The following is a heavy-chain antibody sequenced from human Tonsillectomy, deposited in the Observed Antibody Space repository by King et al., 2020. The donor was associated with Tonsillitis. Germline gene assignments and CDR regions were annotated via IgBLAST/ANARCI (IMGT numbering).Heavy chain of an antibody. D-gene: IGHD6-13*01. CDR2: ISYDGSNK. Sequence: VQLVESGGGVVQPGRFLRLSCAASGFTFSNYPMNWVRQAPGKGLEWVAIISYDGSNKYYADSVKGRFTISRDNSKNTLFLKMSSLRAEDTAVYYCARESLASEDSSTWYEPFDYWGQGTLVSVSS. V-gene: IGHV3-30*04. CDR1: GFTFSNYP. J-gene: IGHJ4*02. CDR3: ARESLASEDSSTWYEPFDY.